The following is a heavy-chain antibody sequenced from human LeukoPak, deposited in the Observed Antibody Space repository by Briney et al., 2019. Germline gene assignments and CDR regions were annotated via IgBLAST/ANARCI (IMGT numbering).Heavy chain of an antibody. CDR1: GFTFSSYG. CDR2: IWYDGSNK. V-gene: IGHV3-33*01. Sequence: SGGSLRLSCAASGFTFSSYGMHWVRQAPGKGLEWVAVIWYDGSNKYYADSVKGRFTISRDNSKNTLYLQMNSLRAEDTAVYYCARCGGDCYLYYVDYWGQGTLVTVSS. J-gene: IGHJ4*02. D-gene: IGHD2-21*02. CDR3: ARCGGDCYLYYVDY.